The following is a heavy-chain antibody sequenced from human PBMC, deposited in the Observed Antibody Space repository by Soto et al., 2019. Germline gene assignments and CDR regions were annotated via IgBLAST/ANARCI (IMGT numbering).Heavy chain of an antibody. D-gene: IGHD2-21*01. CDR3: ARLGDPADKYYYYGMDF. CDR1: GYTFTSYG. J-gene: IGHJ6*02. V-gene: IGHV1-18*04. CDR2: ISAYNGNT. Sequence: ASVKVSCKASGYTFTSYGISWVRQAPGQGLEWMGWISAYNGNTNYAQKLQGRVTMTTDTSTSTAYMELRSLRSDDTAVYYCARLGDPADKYYYYGMDFWGQGTSVTVSS.